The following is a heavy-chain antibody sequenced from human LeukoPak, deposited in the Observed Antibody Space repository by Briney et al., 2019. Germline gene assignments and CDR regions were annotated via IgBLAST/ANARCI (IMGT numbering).Heavy chain of an antibody. D-gene: IGHD3-10*01. Sequence: ASVKVSYKASGYTFTSYDINWVRQATGQGLEWMGWMNPNSGNTGYAQKFQGRVTMTRNTSISTAYMELSSLRSEDTAVYCCARATKNPNYYGSGLGYRPLGYWGQGTLVTVSS. V-gene: IGHV1-8*01. J-gene: IGHJ4*02. CDR2: MNPNSGNT. CDR1: GYTFTSYD. CDR3: ARATKNPNYYGSGLGYRPLGY.